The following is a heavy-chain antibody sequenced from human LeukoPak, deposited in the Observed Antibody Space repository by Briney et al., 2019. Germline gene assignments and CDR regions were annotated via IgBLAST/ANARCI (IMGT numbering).Heavy chain of an antibody. CDR3: ARGYGDKFDP. J-gene: IGHJ5*02. V-gene: IGHV1-69*05. D-gene: IGHD4-17*01. CDR2: IIPIFGTA. CDR1: GGTFSSYA. Sequence: ASVKVSCKASGGTFSSYATGWVRQAPGQGLEWMGGIIPIFGTANYAQKFQGRVTITTDESTSTAYMELSSLRSEDTAVYYCARGYGDKFDPWGQGTLVTVSS.